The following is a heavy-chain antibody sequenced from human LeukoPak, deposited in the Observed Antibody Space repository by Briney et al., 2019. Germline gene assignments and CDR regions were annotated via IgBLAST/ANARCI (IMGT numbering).Heavy chain of an antibody. D-gene: IGHD6-19*01. CDR3: ARDVAADY. V-gene: IGHV1-8*02. CDR2: MNPNSGNT. CDR1: GYTFTSYG. J-gene: IGHJ4*02. Sequence: ASVKVSCKASGYTFTSYGISWVRQATGQGLEWMGWMNPNSGNTGYAQKFQGRITMTRNTAISTAYMELSSLTSEDTAVYYCARDVAADYWGQGTLVTVSS.